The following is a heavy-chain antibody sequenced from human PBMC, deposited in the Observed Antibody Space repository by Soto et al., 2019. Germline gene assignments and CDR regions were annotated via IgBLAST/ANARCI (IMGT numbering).Heavy chain of an antibody. Sequence: QVQLQQWGAGLLKPSETLSLTCAVYGGSFSGYYWSWIRQPPGKGLEWIGEINHSGSTNYNPSLTSRVTISVDTSKNQFSLKLSSVTAADTAVYYCARSGTSSTRYYYYYYMDVWGKGTTVTVSS. D-gene: IGHD2-2*01. V-gene: IGHV4-34*01. J-gene: IGHJ6*03. CDR1: GGSFSGYY. CDR3: ARSGTSSTRYYYYYYMDV. CDR2: INHSGST.